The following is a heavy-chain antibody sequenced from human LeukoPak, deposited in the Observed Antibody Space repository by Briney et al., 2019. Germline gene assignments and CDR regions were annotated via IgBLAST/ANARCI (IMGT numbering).Heavy chain of an antibody. CDR3: AKRAVAIAARPWFDY. J-gene: IGHJ4*02. CDR1: EFAFSTYA. CDR2: ISSSGDST. V-gene: IGHV3-23*01. Sequence: PGGSLRLSCTASEFAFSTYAMIWLRQGPGKGREGVADISSSGDSTYYADSVEGRFTISRDNSKNTLYLQLNSLRADDTAVYYCAKRAVAIAARPWFDYWGQGTLVTVSS. D-gene: IGHD2-15*01.